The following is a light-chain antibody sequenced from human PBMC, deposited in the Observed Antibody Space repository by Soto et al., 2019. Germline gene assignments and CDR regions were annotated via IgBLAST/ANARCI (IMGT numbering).Light chain of an antibody. CDR1: QDIERW. CDR2: AAS. V-gene: IGKV1-12*01. J-gene: IGKJ4*01. Sequence: DIQMTQPPSSLSASVGDRVSITCRASQDIERWLAWYQQKPGEAPKVLIYAASSLQSGVPSRFSGSGSGTDFSLTISSLQPEDFATYYCKQSKSFPLTFGGGTKVDIK. CDR3: KQSKSFPLT.